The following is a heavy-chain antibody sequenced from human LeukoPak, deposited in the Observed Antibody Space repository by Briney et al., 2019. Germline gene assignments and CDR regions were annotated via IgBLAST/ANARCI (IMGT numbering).Heavy chain of an antibody. J-gene: IGHJ6*03. Sequence: GGSLRLSCAASGFTFSTYGMQWVRQAPGKGLAWVAVISKDGSNKYYGDSVKGRFSISRDNSKNTLYLQMNSLRAEDTAVYFCAKGSKAVLFTRDHYMDVWGKGTTVTISS. V-gene: IGHV3-30*18. CDR2: ISKDGSNK. CDR1: GFTFSTYG. D-gene: IGHD6-19*01. CDR3: AKGSKAVLFTRDHYMDV.